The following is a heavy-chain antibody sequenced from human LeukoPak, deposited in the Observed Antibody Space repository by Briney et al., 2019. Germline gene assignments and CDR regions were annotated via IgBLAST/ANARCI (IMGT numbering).Heavy chain of an antibody. V-gene: IGHV3-11*04. CDR1: GFTFSDYY. CDR2: ISSSGSTI. Sequence: GGSLRLSCAASGFTFSDYYMSWIRQAPGKGLEWVSYISSSGSTIYYADSVKGRFTISRDNAKNSLYLQMNSLRAEDTAVYYCARERRIAARPFDPWGQGTLVTVSS. D-gene: IGHD6-6*01. J-gene: IGHJ5*02. CDR3: ARERRIAARPFDP.